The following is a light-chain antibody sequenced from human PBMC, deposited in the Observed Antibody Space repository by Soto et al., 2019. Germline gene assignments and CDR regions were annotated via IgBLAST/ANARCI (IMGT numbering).Light chain of an antibody. Sequence: QSVLTQPPSASGTPGQRVSVSCSGSSSNIGSNTVHWYQQLPGTAPKLLMYRSNQRPSGVSDRFSGSKSGTSASLAISGLQSEDEADYYCAAWDDSLDGYVFGTGTKLTVL. CDR3: AAWDDSLDGYV. CDR1: SSNIGSNT. J-gene: IGLJ1*01. V-gene: IGLV1-44*01. CDR2: RSN.